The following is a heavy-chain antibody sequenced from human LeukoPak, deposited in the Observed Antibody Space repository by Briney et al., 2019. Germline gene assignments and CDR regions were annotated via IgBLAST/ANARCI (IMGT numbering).Heavy chain of an antibody. V-gene: IGHV3-23*01. Sequence: GGSLRLSCAASGFTFSSYAMRWVRQAPGKGLEWVSSITGSGDDTFYADSVKGRFTIYRDNSKNTLYLQMNRLRDEDTAVYYCAKGESRPKYYFDYWGQGTLVTVSS. J-gene: IGHJ4*02. CDR1: GFTFSSYA. D-gene: IGHD3-10*01. CDR3: AKGESRPKYYFDY. CDR2: ITGSGDDT.